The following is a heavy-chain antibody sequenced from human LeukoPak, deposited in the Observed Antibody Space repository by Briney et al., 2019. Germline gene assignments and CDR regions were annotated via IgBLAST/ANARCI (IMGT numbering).Heavy chain of an antibody. V-gene: IGHV4-59*08. J-gene: IGHJ4*02. Sequence: SETLSLTCTVSGGSMRNSYWSWIRQPAGKGLEWIGYIYYSGSTNYNPSPKSRVTISVDTSKNQFSLKLSSVTAADTAVYYCARHRSIAAHTDYWGRGTLVTVSS. CDR1: GGSMRNSY. D-gene: IGHD6-6*01. CDR3: ARHRSIAAHTDY. CDR2: IYYSGST.